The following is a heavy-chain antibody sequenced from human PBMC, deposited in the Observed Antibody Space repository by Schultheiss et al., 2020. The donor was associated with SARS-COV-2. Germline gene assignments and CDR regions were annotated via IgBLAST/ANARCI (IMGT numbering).Heavy chain of an antibody. CDR2: IKQDGSNK. J-gene: IGHJ4*02. CDR1: GFTFSSYW. CDR3: ASTRHSSGWDGDGY. D-gene: IGHD6-19*01. Sequence: GGSLRLSCAASGFTFSSYWMSWVRQAPGKGLEWVANIKQDGSNKYYADSVKGRFTISRDNSKNTLYLQMNSLRAEDTAVYYCASTRHSSGWDGDGYWGQGTLVTVSS. V-gene: IGHV3-7*01.